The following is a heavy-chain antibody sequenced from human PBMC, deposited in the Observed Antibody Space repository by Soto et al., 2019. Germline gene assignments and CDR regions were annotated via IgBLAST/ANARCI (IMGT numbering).Heavy chain of an antibody. CDR3: ARGGYYYVSSGYYSDY. V-gene: IGHV1-18*01. J-gene: IGHJ4*02. D-gene: IGHD3-22*01. Sequence: QVQLVQSGAEVKKPGASVKVSCKASGYTFTGYGIGWVRQAPGQGLEWMGWISGYNANTNYPQKLQGRITMTTDTSTSTAYMELRSLRSDDAAVYYCARGGYYYVSSGYYSDYWGQRTLVTVSS. CDR2: ISGYNANT. CDR1: GYTFTGYG.